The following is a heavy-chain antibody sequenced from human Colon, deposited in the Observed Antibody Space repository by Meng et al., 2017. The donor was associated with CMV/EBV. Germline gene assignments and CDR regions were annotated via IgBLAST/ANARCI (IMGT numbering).Heavy chain of an antibody. CDR3: AAQTKGYCSGTGCPLDH. V-gene: IGHV4-59*02. CDR2: VFFSGST. D-gene: IGHD2-2*01. Sequence: ETLSLTCTVSGGFVSSYYWSWIRQSPGKGLEWIGYVFFSGSTNYNPSLKSRVAISVDTPKNQFSLRLTSVTAADTAVYYCAAQTKGYCSGTGCPLDHWGQGTLVTVSS. CDR1: GGFVSSYY. J-gene: IGHJ4*02.